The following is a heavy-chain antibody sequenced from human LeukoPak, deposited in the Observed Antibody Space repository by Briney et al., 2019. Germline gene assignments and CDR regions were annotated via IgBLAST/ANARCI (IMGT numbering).Heavy chain of an antibody. CDR1: GFTFSSYA. J-gene: IGHJ4*02. V-gene: IGHV3-23*01. CDR3: AKYRGEAIFGVVIDFDY. D-gene: IGHD3-3*01. CDR2: ISGSGGST. Sequence: GGSLRLSCAASGFTFSSYAMSWVRQAPGKGLEWVSAISGSGGSTYYADSVKGRFTISRDNSKNTLYLQMNSLRAEDTAVYYCAKYRGEAIFGVVIDFDYWGQGTLVTVSS.